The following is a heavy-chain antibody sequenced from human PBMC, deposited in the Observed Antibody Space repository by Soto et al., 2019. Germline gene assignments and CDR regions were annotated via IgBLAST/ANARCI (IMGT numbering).Heavy chain of an antibody. V-gene: IGHV3-48*01. Sequence: EVQLVESGGGLVQPGGSLRLSCAASGFTLSSYSMNWVRQAPGKGLEWVSYISSSSRTTYYADSVKGRFTISRDSAKNSLYLQMNSLRAEDTAVYYCAREGDSSGWYNWFDPWGQGTLVTVSS. CDR1: GFTLSSYS. D-gene: IGHD3-22*01. J-gene: IGHJ5*02. CDR3: AREGDSSGWYNWFDP. CDR2: ISSSSRTT.